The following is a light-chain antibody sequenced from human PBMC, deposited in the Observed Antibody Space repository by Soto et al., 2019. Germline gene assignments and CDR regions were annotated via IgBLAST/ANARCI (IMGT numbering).Light chain of an antibody. V-gene: IGLV2-8*01. J-gene: IGLJ2*01. CDR1: SSDVGGYNY. Sequence: QSALTQPPSASGSPGQSVTISCTGTSSDVGGYNYVSWYQQHPGKAPKFMIYEVSKRPSGVPDRFSGSKSGNTASLTVSGLQADDEADYYCSSYAGSNNPVIFGGGTHLTVL. CDR3: SSYAGSNNPVI. CDR2: EVS.